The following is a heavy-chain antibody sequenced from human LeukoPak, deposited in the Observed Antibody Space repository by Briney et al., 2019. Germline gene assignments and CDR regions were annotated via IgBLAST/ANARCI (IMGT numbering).Heavy chain of an antibody. CDR2: ISWNSGSI. Sequence: GGSLRLSCAASGFIFDNYAMHWVRQAPGKGLEWVSGISWNSGSIGYEDSVKGRFTISRDNAKNSLYLQMNSLRAEDTAVYYCAREIQPENDFWSGYYTGRGYFDYWGQGTLVTVSS. V-gene: IGHV3-9*01. D-gene: IGHD3-3*01. CDR3: AREIQPENDFWSGYYTGRGYFDY. J-gene: IGHJ4*02. CDR1: GFIFDNYA.